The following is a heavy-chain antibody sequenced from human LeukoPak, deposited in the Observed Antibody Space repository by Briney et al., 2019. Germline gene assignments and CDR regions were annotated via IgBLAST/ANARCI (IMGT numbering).Heavy chain of an antibody. CDR1: GFTFSSYG. J-gene: IGHJ6*02. CDR3: ARDTDDSSGYYSYYYYYYGMDV. CDR2: IWYDGSNK. Sequence: GGSLRLFCAASGFTFSSYGMHWVRQAPGKGLEWVAVIWYDGSNKYYADSVKGRFTISRDNSKNTLYLQMNSLRAEDTAVYYCARDTDDSSGYYSYYYYYYGMDVWGQGTTVTVSS. V-gene: IGHV3-33*01. D-gene: IGHD3-22*01.